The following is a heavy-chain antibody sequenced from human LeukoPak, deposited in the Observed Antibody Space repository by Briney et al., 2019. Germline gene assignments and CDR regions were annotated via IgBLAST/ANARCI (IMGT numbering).Heavy chain of an antibody. V-gene: IGHV5-51*01. CDR2: IYPGDSDT. D-gene: IGHD6-13*01. Sequence: GASLKISFKGSGYRFTSYWIGWGRPRPGKGVEGMGIIYPGDSDTRYTPSFQGHVTISADKSISTAYLQWSSLKASDTAMYYCARHSSSWYALDYWGQGTLVTVSS. CDR3: ARHSSSWYALDY. J-gene: IGHJ4*02. CDR1: GYRFTSYW.